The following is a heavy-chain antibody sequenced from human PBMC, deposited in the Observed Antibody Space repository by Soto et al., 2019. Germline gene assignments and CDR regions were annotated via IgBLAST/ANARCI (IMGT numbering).Heavy chain of an antibody. D-gene: IGHD2-15*01. V-gene: IGHV3-23*01. CDR2: ISYTGDST. CDR1: GFTFGSYA. CDR3: AKDRLGGGRAAAFDL. J-gene: IGHJ3*01. Sequence: EMQLLESGGGLVQPGGSLRLSCAASGFTFGSYAMNWVRQAPGKGLEWVSSISYTGDSTYYADSVKGRVTISRDNSKNTLYLQMNSLRAEDTAVYYGAKDRLGGGRAAAFDLWGLGTMVTVSS.